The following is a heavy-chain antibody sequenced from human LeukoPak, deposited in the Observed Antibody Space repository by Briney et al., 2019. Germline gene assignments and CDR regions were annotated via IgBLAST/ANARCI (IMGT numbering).Heavy chain of an antibody. CDR3: ASVGIVPDNWFDP. V-gene: IGHV3-21*01. CDR1: GFTFSSYS. J-gene: IGHJ5*02. Sequence: GGSLRLSCAASGFTFSSYSMNWVRQAPGKGLEWVSSISSSSSYIYYADSVKGRFTISRDNAKNSLYLQMNSLRAEDTAVYYCASVGIVPDNWFDPWGQGTLVTVSS. D-gene: IGHD3-16*02. CDR2: ISSSSSYI.